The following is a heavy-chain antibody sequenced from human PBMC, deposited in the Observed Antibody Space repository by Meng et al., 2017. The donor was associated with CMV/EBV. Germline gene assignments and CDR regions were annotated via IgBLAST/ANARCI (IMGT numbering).Heavy chain of an antibody. CDR3: ARDVATIGNWFDP. CDR2: IYYSGST. V-gene: IGHV4-59*01. Sequence: GSLRLSCTVSGGSISSYYWSWIRQPPGKGPEWIGYIYYSGSTNYNPSLKSRVTISVDTSKSQFSLKLSSVTAADTAVYYCARDVATIGNWFDPWGQGTLVTVSS. CDR1: GGSISSYY. J-gene: IGHJ5*02. D-gene: IGHD5-12*01.